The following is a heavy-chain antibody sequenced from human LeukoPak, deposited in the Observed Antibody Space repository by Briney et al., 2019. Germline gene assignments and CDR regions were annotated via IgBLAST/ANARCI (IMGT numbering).Heavy chain of an antibody. CDR3: ARDTVRGIVFYYFDY. D-gene: IGHD3-10*01. V-gene: IGHV3-30*03. J-gene: IGHJ4*02. Sequence: PGGSLRLSCAASGFTFSSYGMHWVRQAPGKGLEWVAVISYDGSNKYYADSVKGRFTISRDNSKNTLYLQMNSLRAEDTAVYYCARDTVRGIVFYYFDYWGQGTLVTVSS. CDR2: ISYDGSNK. CDR1: GFTFSSYG.